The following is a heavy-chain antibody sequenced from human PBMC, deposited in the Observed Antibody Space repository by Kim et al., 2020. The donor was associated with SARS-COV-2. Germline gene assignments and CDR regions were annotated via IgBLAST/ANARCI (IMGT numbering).Heavy chain of an antibody. D-gene: IGHD3-3*01. J-gene: IGHJ5*02. CDR3: ARRVDFWSGYLNWFDP. CDR1: GYSFTSYW. CDR2: IYPGDSDT. Sequence: GESLKISCKGSGYSFTSYWIGWVRQMPGKGLEWMGIIYPGDSDTRYSPSFQGQVTISADKSISTAYLQWSSLKASDTAMYYCARRVDFWSGYLNWFDPWGQGTLVTVSS. V-gene: IGHV5-51*01.